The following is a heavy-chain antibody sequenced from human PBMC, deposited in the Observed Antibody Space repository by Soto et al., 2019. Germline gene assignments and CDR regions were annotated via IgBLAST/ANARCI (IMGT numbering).Heavy chain of an antibody. D-gene: IGHD6-13*01. CDR2: ISAYNGNT. CDR3: GRRPGYSSSWYSSSSAFDI. J-gene: IGHJ3*02. V-gene: IGHV1-18*04. Sequence: GASVKVSCKASGYTFTSYGFSWVRQAPGQGLEWMGWISAYNGNTNYAQKLQGRVTMTTDTSTSTTYMELRSLRSDDTAVYYCGRRPGYSSSWYSSSSAFDIWGKGTMVTVSS. CDR1: GYTFTSYG.